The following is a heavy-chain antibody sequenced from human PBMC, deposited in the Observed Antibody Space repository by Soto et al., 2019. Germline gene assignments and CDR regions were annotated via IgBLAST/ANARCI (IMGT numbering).Heavy chain of an antibody. CDR1: GFSLSTSGVA. J-gene: IGHJ3*02. CDR3: AHTHCSSWPLDAFDI. V-gene: IGHV2-5*02. Sequence: QITLKESGPPLVKPTQTLTLTCTFSGFSLSTSGVAVGWIRQPPGKALEWLALIYWDDDKRYSPSLKSRLTINKDTSKIQVVLTMTNMDPVDTAPYYCAHTHCSSWPLDAFDIWGQGTMVTVSS. D-gene: IGHD6-13*01. CDR2: IYWDDDK.